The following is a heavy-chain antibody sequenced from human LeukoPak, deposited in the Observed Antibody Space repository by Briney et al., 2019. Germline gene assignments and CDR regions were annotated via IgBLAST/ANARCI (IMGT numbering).Heavy chain of an antibody. CDR1: GFTFSRYE. J-gene: IGHJ3*02. Sequence: PGGSLRLSCAASGFTFSRYEMNCVRQAPGKGLEWVSYISSSGTPIYYADSVKGRFTISRDNAKNSLYLQMNSLRAEDTAVYYCARGGYCSSSVCYSLNAFYIWGQGTMFTVSS. CDR2: ISSSGTPI. D-gene: IGHD2-2*01. CDR3: ARGGYCSSSVCYSLNAFYI. V-gene: IGHV3-48*03.